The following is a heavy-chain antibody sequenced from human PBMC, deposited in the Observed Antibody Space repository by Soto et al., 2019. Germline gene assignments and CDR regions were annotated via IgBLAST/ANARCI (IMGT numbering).Heavy chain of an antibody. CDR1: GGSISSGGYY. CDR3: ARTPHCSSTSCSYYYYYMDV. Sequence: SETLSLTCTVSGGSISSGGYYWSWIRQHPGKGLEWIGYIYYSGSTYYNPSLKSRVTISVDTSKNQFSLKLSSVTAADTAVYYCARTPHCSSTSCSYYYYYMDVPGKGTTVTLSS. D-gene: IGHD2-2*01. CDR2: IYYSGST. J-gene: IGHJ6*03. V-gene: IGHV4-31*03.